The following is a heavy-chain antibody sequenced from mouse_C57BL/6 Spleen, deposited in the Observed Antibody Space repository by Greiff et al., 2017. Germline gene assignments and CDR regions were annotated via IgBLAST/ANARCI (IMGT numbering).Heavy chain of an antibody. V-gene: IGHV1-15*01. CDR1: GYTFTDYE. D-gene: IGHD2-5*01. Sequence: VQLQQSGAELVRPGASVTLSCKASGYTFTDYEMHWVKQTPVHGLEWIGAIDPETGGTAYNQKFKGKAILTADKSSSTAYMELRSLTSEDSAVYYFTRSASNYEAMDYWGPGTSLTVSS. J-gene: IGHJ4*01. CDR2: IDPETGGT. CDR3: TRSASNYEAMDY.